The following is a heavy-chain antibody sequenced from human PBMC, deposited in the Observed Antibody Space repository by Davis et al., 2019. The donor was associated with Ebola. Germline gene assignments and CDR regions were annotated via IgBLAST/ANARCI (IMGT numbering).Heavy chain of an antibody. D-gene: IGHD1-26*01. J-gene: IGHJ4*02. V-gene: IGHV3-23*01. CDR1: GFTFRSYA. Sequence: GESLKISCAASGFTFRSYAMSWVRQAPGKGLEWVSAISGSGGSTYYANSVTGRFTISRDNSKNTLYLQMNGLRAEDTAVYYCANEGALRFEWELLYFDYWGQGTLVTVSS. CDR3: ANEGALRFEWELLYFDY. CDR2: ISGSGGST.